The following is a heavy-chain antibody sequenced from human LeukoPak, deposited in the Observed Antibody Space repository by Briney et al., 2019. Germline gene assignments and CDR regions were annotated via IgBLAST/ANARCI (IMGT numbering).Heavy chain of an antibody. D-gene: IGHD4-17*01. J-gene: IGHJ4*02. CDR3: ARAIYDYGDYYFDY. CDR1: GGSFSGYY. CDR2: IYYSGST. Sequence: SETLSLTCAVYGGSFSGYYWSWIRQPPGKGLEWIGYIYYSGSTNYNPSLKSRVTISVDTSKNQFSLKLSSVTAADTAVYYCARAIYDYGDYYFDYWGQGTLVTVSS. V-gene: IGHV4-59*01.